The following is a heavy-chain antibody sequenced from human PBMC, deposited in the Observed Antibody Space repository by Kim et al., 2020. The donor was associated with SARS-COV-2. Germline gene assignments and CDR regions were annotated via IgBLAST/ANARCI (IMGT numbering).Heavy chain of an antibody. D-gene: IGHD3-3*01. Sequence: KSRVTISVDTSKNQFSLKLSSVTAADTAVYYCARAGDYDFWSGYPEYFQHWGQGTLVTVSS. J-gene: IGHJ1*01. V-gene: IGHV4-31*02. CDR3: ARAGDYDFWSGYPEYFQH.